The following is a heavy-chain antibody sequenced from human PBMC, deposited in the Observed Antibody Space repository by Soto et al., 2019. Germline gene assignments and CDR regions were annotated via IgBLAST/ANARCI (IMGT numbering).Heavy chain of an antibody. Sequence: SVKVSCKGSGNTFTYVYLHWVRQAPGQALEWMGWITPFNGNTKYAQKFQDRVTFTGDXXXXTXYXEXSXLXSDDXAMFYCASGRYDASGYFDYWGQGTLETVSS. CDR2: ITPFNGNT. J-gene: IGHJ4*02. D-gene: IGHD3-22*01. V-gene: IGHV1-45*02. CDR1: GNTFTYVY. CDR3: ASGRYDASGYFDY.